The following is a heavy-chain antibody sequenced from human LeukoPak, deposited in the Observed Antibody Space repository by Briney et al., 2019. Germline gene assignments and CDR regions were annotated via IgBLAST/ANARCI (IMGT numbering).Heavy chain of an antibody. Sequence: SETLSLTCTVSGGSISSGSYYWSWIRQPAGKGLEWIGRIYTSGSTNYNPSLKSRVTISVDTSKNQFSLELSSVTAADTAVYYCARAQCCPGTPDYWGQGILVTVSS. D-gene: IGHD2-15*01. J-gene: IGHJ4*02. CDR3: ARAQCCPGTPDY. V-gene: IGHV4-61*02. CDR1: GGSISSGSYY. CDR2: IYTSGST.